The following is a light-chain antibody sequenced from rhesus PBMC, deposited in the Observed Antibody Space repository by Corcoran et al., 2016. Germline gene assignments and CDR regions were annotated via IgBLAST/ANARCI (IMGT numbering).Light chain of an antibody. V-gene: IGKV1-28*03. J-gene: IGKJ2*01. CDR3: LQHNSYPYS. CDR1: QGISSY. CDR2: DAS. Sequence: DIQMTQSPSSLSASVGDTVTITCRASQGISSYLNWFQQNPGKAPKLLIYDASSLESGVPSRFSGSGSGTDFTLTISSLQPEDFAAYYCLQHNSYPYSFGQGTKVEIK.